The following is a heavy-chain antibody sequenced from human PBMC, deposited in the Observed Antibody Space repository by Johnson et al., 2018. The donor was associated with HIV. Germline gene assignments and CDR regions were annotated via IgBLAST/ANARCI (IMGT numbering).Heavy chain of an antibody. CDR2: IWYDGSNK. D-gene: IGHD3-3*01. J-gene: IGHJ3*02. CDR3: AKARSVYDFRSGTADDAFDI. CDR1: GFTFRSYG. Sequence: QVQLVESGGGVVQPGRSLRLSCTASGFTFRSYGMYWVRHAPGKGLEWVALIWYDGSNKYYADSVQGRFTISRDNSKNTLYLQMNSLRAEDTAVYYCAKARSVYDFRSGTADDAFDIWGQGTMVTVSS. V-gene: IGHV3-33*06.